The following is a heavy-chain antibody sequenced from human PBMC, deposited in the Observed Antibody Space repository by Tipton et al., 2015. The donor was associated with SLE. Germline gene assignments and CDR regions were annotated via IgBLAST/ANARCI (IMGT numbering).Heavy chain of an antibody. CDR2: ISAYNGNT. CDR3: ARDSGRAVTSHGIYH. Sequence: QSGAEVKKPGASVKVSCKASGFTFTSYGISWVRQAPGQGLEWMGWISAYNGNTDYAQKLQGRVTMTTDTSTSTAYMELTRLTSDDAAVLFCARDSGRAVTSHGIYHWGQGTLVTVSS. V-gene: IGHV1-18*01. D-gene: IGHD2-15*01. CDR1: GFTFTSYG. J-gene: IGHJ5*02.